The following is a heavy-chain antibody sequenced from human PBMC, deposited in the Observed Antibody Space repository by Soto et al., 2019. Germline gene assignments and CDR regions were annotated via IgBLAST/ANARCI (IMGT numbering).Heavy chain of an antibody. J-gene: IGHJ6*02. D-gene: IGHD4-4*01. CDR3: ARTVTRERGINYYGMDV. CDR2: IIPIFGTA. Sequence: SSVKVSCKASGGTFSSYAISWVRQAPGQGLEWMGGIIPIFGTANYAQKFQGRVTITADESTSTAYMELSSLRSEDTAVYYCARTVTRERGINYYGMDVWCQGTTVTVSS. V-gene: IGHV1-69*13. CDR1: GGTFSSYA.